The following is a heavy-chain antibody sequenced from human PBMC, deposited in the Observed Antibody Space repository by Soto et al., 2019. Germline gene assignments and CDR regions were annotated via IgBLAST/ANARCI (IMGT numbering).Heavy chain of an antibody. Sequence: ASVKVSCKASGYTFTSYDINWVRQATGQGLEWMGWMNPNSGNTGYAQKFQGRVTMTRNTSISTAYMELSSLRSEDTAVYYCARSLYGDYYFDYWGQATLVTVSS. CDR1: GYTFTSYD. CDR2: MNPNSGNT. CDR3: ARSLYGDYYFDY. V-gene: IGHV1-8*01. D-gene: IGHD4-17*01. J-gene: IGHJ4*02.